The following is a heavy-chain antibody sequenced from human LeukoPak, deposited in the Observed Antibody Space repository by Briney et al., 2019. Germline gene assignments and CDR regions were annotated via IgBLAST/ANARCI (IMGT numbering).Heavy chain of an antibody. CDR1: GGSMSRYY. J-gene: IGHJ4*02. D-gene: IGHD6-13*01. CDR2: IYYSGTT. Sequence: SETLSLTCTVSGGSMSRYYWSWVRQPPGKGLEWIGYIYYSGTTNYNPSLKSRVTISVDTSKNQFSLKLSSVTAADTAVYYCARGVYIAAAQYAYWGQGTLVTVSS. V-gene: IGHV4-59*01. CDR3: ARGVYIAAAQYAY.